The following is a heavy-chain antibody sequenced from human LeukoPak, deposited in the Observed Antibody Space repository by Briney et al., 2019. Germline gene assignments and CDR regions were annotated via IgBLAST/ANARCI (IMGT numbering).Heavy chain of an antibody. CDR3: ARDSFGDYECLADY. CDR2: ISSSSSYT. Sequence: GGSLRLSCAASGFTFSDYYMSWIRQAPGKGLEWVSYISSSSSYTNYADSAKGRFTISRDNAKNSLYLQMNSLRAEDTAVYYCARDSFGDYECLADYWGQGTLVTVSS. D-gene: IGHD4-17*01. J-gene: IGHJ4*02. V-gene: IGHV3-11*06. CDR1: GFTFSDYY.